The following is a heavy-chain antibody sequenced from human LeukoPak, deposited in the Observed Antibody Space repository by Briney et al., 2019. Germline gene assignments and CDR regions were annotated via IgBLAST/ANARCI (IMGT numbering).Heavy chain of an antibody. J-gene: IGHJ4*02. CDR2: ISGSGDST. CDR3: ARVGYSGYDYDY. CDR1: GFTFSGYA. V-gene: IGHV3-23*01. Sequence: PGGSLRLSCEASGFTFSGYAMSWVRQAPGKGLEWVSVISGSGDSTYYADSVEGRCTSSRDNSKDALYLQMNSLRAEDTAVYYCARVGYSGYDYDYWGQGTLVTVSS. D-gene: IGHD5-12*01.